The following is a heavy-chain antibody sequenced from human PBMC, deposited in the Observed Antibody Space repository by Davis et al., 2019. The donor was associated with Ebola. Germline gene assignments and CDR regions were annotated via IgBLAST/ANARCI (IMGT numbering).Heavy chain of an antibody. J-gene: IGHJ4*02. CDR2: ISSSGSTI. CDR3: AKGTTVSPLFDY. D-gene: IGHD4-11*01. Sequence: GGSLRLSCAASGFTFSDYYMSWIRQAPGKGLEWVSYISSSGSTIYYADSVKGRFTISRDNSKNTLYLQMNSLRAEDTAVYYCAKGTTVSPLFDYWGQGTLVTVSS. CDR1: GFTFSDYY. V-gene: IGHV3-11*01.